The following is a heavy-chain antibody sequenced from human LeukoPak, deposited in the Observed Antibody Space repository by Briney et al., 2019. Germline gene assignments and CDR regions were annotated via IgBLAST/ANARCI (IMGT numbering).Heavy chain of an antibody. Sequence: PSETLSLTCTVSGGSINAYYWSWIRQPPGKGLEWIAYVRDNGENNYNPSLKSRVAISVETATNQTSLRLNFVTAANTPIYYCARQPANTAAFDIWGLGTMVTVSS. CDR1: GGSINAYY. CDR3: ARQPANTAAFDI. CDR2: VRDNGEN. V-gene: IGHV4-59*08. J-gene: IGHJ3*02. D-gene: IGHD5-18*01.